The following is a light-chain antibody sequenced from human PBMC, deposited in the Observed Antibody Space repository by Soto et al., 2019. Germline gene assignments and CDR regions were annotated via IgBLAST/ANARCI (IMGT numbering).Light chain of an antibody. V-gene: IGKV3-20*01. Sequence: DIVLTQSPGTLSLSPGERATLSCRASQSVIANYLAWYQQKPGQAPRLLIYRASNRATGIPDRFSGSGSGTDFILTISRLEPEDFAVYYCQQYDSSPRTFGQGTKVDIK. CDR1: QSVIANY. J-gene: IGKJ1*01. CDR3: QQYDSSPRT. CDR2: RAS.